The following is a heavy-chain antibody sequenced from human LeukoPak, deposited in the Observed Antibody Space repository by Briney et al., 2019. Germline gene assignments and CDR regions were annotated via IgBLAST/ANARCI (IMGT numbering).Heavy chain of an antibody. CDR3: ARRGGSSSRRSPIDY. CDR2: IKQDGSQI. CDR1: GFTFSDYW. Sequence: GGSLRLSCTASGFTFSDYWMTWVRQAPGKGTEWVANIKQDGSQIYYLDSVRGRFTISRDNAKNSLFLQMNGLRAEDTAVYYCARRGGSSSRRSPIDYWGQGTLVTVSS. D-gene: IGHD6-6*01. J-gene: IGHJ4*02. V-gene: IGHV3-7*01.